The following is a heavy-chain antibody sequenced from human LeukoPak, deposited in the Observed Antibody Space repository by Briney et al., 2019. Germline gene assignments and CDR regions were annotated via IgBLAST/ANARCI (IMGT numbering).Heavy chain of an antibody. CDR1: GFTFSSYA. CDR2: ISYDGSNK. J-gene: IGHJ4*02. CDR3: AKELGTTVTTEDSY. V-gene: IGHV3-30-3*01. D-gene: IGHD4-17*01. Sequence: QPGRSLRLSCAASGFTFSSYAMHWVRQAPGKGLEWVAVISYDGSNKYYADTVKGRFTISRDNSKNTLYLQMNSLRAEDTAVYYCAKELGTTVTTEDSYWGQGTLVTVSS.